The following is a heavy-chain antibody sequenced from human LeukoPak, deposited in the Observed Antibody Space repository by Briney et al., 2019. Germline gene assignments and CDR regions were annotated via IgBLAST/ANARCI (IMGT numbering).Heavy chain of an antibody. J-gene: IGHJ3*02. CDR1: GFTFSSYA. CDR3: ASEVVVIIPRDAFDI. Sequence: PGGSLRLSCAASGFTFSSYAMHWVRQAPGKGLEWVAVISYDGSNKYYADSVKGRFTISRDNSKNTLYLQMNSLRAEDTAVYYCASEVVVIIPRDAFDIWGQGTMVTVSS. D-gene: IGHD3-22*01. CDR2: ISYDGSNK. V-gene: IGHV3-30*04.